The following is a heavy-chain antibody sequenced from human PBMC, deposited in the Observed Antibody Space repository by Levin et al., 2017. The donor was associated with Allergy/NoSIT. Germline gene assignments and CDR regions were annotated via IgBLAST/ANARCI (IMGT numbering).Heavy chain of an antibody. CDR3: ATYYDFWSGRTKYYYYYMDV. V-gene: IGHV3-21*01. Sequence: GESLKISCAASGFTFSSYSMNWVRQAPGKGLEWVSSISSSSSYIYYADSVKGRFTISRDNAKNSLYLQMNSLRAEDTAVYYCATYYDFWSGRTKYYYYYMDVWGKGTTVTVSS. D-gene: IGHD3-3*01. CDR1: GFTFSSYS. J-gene: IGHJ6*03. CDR2: ISSSSSYI.